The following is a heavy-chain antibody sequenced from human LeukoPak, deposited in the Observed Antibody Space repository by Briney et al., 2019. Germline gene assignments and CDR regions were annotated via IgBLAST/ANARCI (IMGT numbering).Heavy chain of an antibody. Sequence: SGGSLRLSCAASGFTFTNYAMTWVRQAPGKGLEWVSSISDTYGTTYYTDSVKGRCTISRDNSKNTLYLQLNNLRAEDTAIYFWVRHDSFIPFWGQGTLVTVSS. D-gene: IGHD3-16*02. J-gene: IGHJ4*02. CDR1: GFTFTNYA. V-gene: IGHV3-23*01. CDR3: VRHDSFIPF. CDR2: ISDTYGTT.